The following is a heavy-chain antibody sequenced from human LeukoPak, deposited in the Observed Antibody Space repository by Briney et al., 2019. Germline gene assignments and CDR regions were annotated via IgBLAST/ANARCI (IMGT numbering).Heavy chain of an antibody. Sequence: PSETLSLTCTVAGGSISSSSYYWGWIRQPPGKGLEWMGSIYYSGSTYYNPSLKSRVTISVYTSKNQFSLKLSSVTAADTAVYYCHCGNPDYWGQGTLVTVSS. CDR1: GGSISSSSYY. D-gene: IGHD4-23*01. CDR2: IYYSGST. J-gene: IGHJ4*02. CDR3: HCGNPDY. V-gene: IGHV4-39*07.